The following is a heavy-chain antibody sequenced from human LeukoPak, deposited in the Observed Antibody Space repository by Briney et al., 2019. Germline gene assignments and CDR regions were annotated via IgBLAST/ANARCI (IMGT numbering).Heavy chain of an antibody. D-gene: IGHD6-19*01. Sequence: GGSLRLSCAASGFTFSSHWMNWVRQAPGKGLEWVANIKQDGSEKYCGDSVKGRFTISRDNAKRSLYLHMSSLRAEDTAVYYCAGSRGPGAVDIWGQGTMVTVSS. CDR2: IKQDGSEK. V-gene: IGHV3-7*05. J-gene: IGHJ3*02. CDR1: GFTFSSHW. CDR3: AGSRGPGAVDI.